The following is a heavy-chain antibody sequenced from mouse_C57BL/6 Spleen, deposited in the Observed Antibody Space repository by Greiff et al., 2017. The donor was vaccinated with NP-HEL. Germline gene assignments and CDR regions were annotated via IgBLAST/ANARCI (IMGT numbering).Heavy chain of an antibody. Sequence: QVQLKESGAELVRPGASVKLSCKASGYTFTDYYINWVKQRPGQGLEWIARIYPGSGNTYYNEKFKGKATLTAEKSSSTAYMQLSSLTSEDSAVYFCARSYDGYGVFAYWGQGTLVTVSA. CDR2: IYPGSGNT. V-gene: IGHV1-76*01. D-gene: IGHD2-3*01. J-gene: IGHJ3*01. CDR1: GYTFTDYY. CDR3: ARSYDGYGVFAY.